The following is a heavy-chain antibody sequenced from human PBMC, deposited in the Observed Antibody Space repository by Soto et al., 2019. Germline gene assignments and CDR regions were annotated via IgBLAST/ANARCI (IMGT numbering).Heavy chain of an antibody. CDR2: IYHSGSI. Sequence: QVQLQESGPGLVKPSGTLSLTCTVSNASISSRKWWTWVRQTPGKGLEWIGEIYHSGSINHNPSLKSRVTMSVDKSNNQFSLKMTSGTAADTAVYYCASKFGELLAVAFDIWGQGTVVTVAS. D-gene: IGHD3-10*01. V-gene: IGHV4-4*02. CDR1: NASISSRKW. J-gene: IGHJ3*02. CDR3: ASKFGELLAVAFDI.